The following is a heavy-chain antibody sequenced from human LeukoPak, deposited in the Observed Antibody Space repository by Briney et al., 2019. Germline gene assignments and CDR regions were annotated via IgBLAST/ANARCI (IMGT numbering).Heavy chain of an antibody. J-gene: IGHJ4*02. Sequence: GGSLRLSCAASGFTFSSYDMHWVRQATGKGLEWVSAIGTAGDTYYPGSVKGRFTISRENAKNSLCLQMNSLRAGDTAVYYCVRVAKERVGGVYYFDYWGQGTPVTVSS. D-gene: IGHD1-1*01. CDR1: GFTFSSYD. CDR3: VRVAKERVGGVYYFDY. V-gene: IGHV3-13*01. CDR2: IGTAGDT.